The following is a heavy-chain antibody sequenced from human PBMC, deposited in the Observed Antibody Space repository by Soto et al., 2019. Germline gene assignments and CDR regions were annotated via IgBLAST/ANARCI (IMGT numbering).Heavy chain of an antibody. CDR2: IDPSDSYT. CDR1: GYSFTSYW. V-gene: IGHV5-10-1*01. CDR3: ARQIRYCSSTSSPLTSYYYHGMDV. D-gene: IGHD2-2*01. J-gene: IGHJ6*02. Sequence: GESLKISCKGSGYSFTSYWISWVRQMPGKGLEWMGRIDPSDSYTNYSPSFEGHVTISADKSISTAYLQWSSLKASDTAMYYCARQIRYCSSTSSPLTSYYYHGMDVWGRGTTVTV.